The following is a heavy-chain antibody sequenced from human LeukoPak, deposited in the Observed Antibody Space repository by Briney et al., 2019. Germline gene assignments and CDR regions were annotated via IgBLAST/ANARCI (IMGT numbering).Heavy chain of an antibody. Sequence: SVKVSCKAYGGTFSTYAISWVRQAPGQGLEWMGGIIPIFGTAYYAQKFQGRVTISADEFTRTAYVEVSSLRSEDTAVYYCARDAPSETTMVSAFDIWGQGTTVTVSS. V-gene: IGHV1-69*13. CDR2: IIPIFGTA. CDR1: GGTFSTYA. CDR3: ARDAPSETTMVSAFDI. J-gene: IGHJ3*02. D-gene: IGHD5-18*01.